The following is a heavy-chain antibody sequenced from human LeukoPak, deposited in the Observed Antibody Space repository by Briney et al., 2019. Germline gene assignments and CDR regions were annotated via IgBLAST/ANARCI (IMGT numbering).Heavy chain of an antibody. V-gene: IGHV1-46*01. D-gene: IGHD1-26*01. Sequence: ASVKVSCKASGYTFTSYYMRWVRQAPGQGLEWMGIINPSGGSTSYAQKFQGRVTMTRDMSTSTVYMELSSLRSEDTAVYYCARDPLPRGVGATYYYYYYMDVWGKGTTVTVSS. CDR2: INPSGGST. J-gene: IGHJ6*03. CDR1: GYTFTSYY. CDR3: ARDPLPRGVGATYYYYYYMDV.